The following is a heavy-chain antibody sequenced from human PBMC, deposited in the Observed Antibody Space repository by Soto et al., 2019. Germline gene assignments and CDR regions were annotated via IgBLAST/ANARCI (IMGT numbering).Heavy chain of an antibody. V-gene: IGHV4-39*01. J-gene: IGHJ6*02. CDR2: FYYSGST. D-gene: IGHD2-2*01. CDR3: AKSPAYYYGMDV. CDR1: GCSVTSNSYY. Sequence: ETLSLTCTVSGCSVTSNSYYWGWIRQPPGKGLEWIGSFYYSGSTDYNPSLKSRVTISVEASKSQLSLKLSSVTAADTAVYYCAKSPAYYYGMDVWGQGTTVTVSS.